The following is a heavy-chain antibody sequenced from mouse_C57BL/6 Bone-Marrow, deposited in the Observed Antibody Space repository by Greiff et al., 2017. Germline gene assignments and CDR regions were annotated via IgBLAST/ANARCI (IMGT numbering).Heavy chain of an antibody. CDR3: ARFDYQREDYFDY. D-gene: IGHD2-4*01. Sequence: QVQLKESGPELVKPGASVKISCKASGYSFTSYYIHWVKQRPGQGLEWIGWIYPGSGNTKYNEKFKGKATLTADTSSSTAYMQLSSLTSEDSAVYYCARFDYQREDYFDYWGQGTTRTVSS. V-gene: IGHV1-66*01. CDR2: IYPGSGNT. J-gene: IGHJ2*01. CDR1: GYSFTSYY.